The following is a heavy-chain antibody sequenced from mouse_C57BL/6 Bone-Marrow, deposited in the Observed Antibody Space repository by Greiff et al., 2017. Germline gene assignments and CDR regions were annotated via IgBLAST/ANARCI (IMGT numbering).Heavy chain of an antibody. CDR2: IDPETGGT. J-gene: IGHJ2*01. V-gene: IGHV1-15*01. CDR1: GYTFTDYE. Sequence: LQQSGAELVRPGASVTLSCKASGYTFTDYEMHWVKQTPVHGLEWIGAIDPETGGTAYNQKFKGTAILTADKSSSTAYMELRSLTSEDSAVYYCTVLDYWGQGTTLTVSS. CDR3: TVLDY.